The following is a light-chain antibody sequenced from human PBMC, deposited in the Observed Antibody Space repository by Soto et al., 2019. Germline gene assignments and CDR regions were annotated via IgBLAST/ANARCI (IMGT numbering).Light chain of an antibody. Sequence: DIQMTQSPSTLSASVGETVTFTCRASQNIDAWLAWYQQKPGKAPKVLIYKASSLESGVPSRFSGSGSGTEFTLTISSLQPDDSATYYCQRYNTYPLTFGGGTKVDIK. CDR3: QRYNTYPLT. CDR1: QNIDAW. CDR2: KAS. V-gene: IGKV1-5*03. J-gene: IGKJ4*01.